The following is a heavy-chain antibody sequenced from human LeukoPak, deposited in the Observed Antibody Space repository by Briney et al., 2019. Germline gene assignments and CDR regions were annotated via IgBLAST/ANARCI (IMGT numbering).Heavy chain of an antibody. V-gene: IGHV4-30-4*01. CDR3: ARYGSGRNHKPLDAFDI. CDR2: IYYSGST. Sequence: SQTLSLTCTVSGGSISSGDYYWSWIRQPPGKGLEWIGYIYYSGSTYYNPSLKSRVTISVDTSKNQFSLKLGSVTAADTAVYYCARYGSGRNHKPLDAFDIWGQGTMVTVSS. CDR1: GGSISSGDYY. D-gene: IGHD3-10*01. J-gene: IGHJ3*02.